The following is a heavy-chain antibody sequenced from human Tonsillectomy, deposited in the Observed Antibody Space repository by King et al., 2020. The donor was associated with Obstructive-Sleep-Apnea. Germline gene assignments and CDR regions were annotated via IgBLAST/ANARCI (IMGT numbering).Heavy chain of an antibody. J-gene: IGHJ6*02. Sequence: VQLVESGGGVVQPGRSLRLSCAASGFTFSSYAMHWVRQAPGKGLEWVAVISYDGSNKYYADSVKGRFTISRDNSKNTLYLQMNSLRAEDTAVYYCARDESTPYYYYGMDVWGQGTTVTVSS. CDR1: GFTFSSYA. CDR3: ARDESTPYYYYGMDV. V-gene: IGHV3-30*04. CDR2: ISYDGSNK.